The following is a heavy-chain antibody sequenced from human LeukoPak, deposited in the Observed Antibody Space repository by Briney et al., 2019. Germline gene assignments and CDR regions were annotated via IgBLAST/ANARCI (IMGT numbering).Heavy chain of an antibody. V-gene: IGHV4-39*07. J-gene: IGHJ4*02. D-gene: IGHD2-15*01. CDR3: ARVDCSGGSCYPGYFDY. CDR2: LYYSGSA. Sequence: SETLSLTCTVSGGSITNNNYYWDWIRQPPGKGLEWIGNLYYSGSAHYNPSLKSRVTMSVDTSKNQFSLKLSSVTAADTAVYYCARVDCSGGSCYPGYFDYWGQGTLVTVSS. CDR1: GGSITNNNYY.